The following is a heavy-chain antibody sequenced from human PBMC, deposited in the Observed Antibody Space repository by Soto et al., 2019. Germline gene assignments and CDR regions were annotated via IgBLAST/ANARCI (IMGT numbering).Heavy chain of an antibody. CDR2: ISGSDDST. CDR3: AKRSSSSTFDY. V-gene: IGHV3-23*01. Sequence: GGSLRLSCAASGFTFSSYAMSWVRQAPGKGLEWVSVISGSDDSTYYADSVKGRFTISRDNSKNTLYLQMNSLRAEDTAVYYCAKRSSSSTFDYWGQGTLVTSPQ. CDR1: GFTFSSYA. J-gene: IGHJ4*02. D-gene: IGHD6-6*01.